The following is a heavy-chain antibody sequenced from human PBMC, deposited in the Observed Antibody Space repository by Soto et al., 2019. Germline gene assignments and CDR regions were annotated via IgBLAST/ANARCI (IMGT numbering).Heavy chain of an antibody. V-gene: IGHV4-34*01. Sequence: QAQLQQWGAGLLKPSETLSLTCAVYSGSFSGYYWSWIRQPPGKGLEWIGEINHSGRTNSNPSVKSRVTIAVDTSKNQFYLHLSSVTAADTAVYYGAIMTTTTRRPIFDSWGQGTLVTVSS. CDR3: AIMTTTTRRPIFDS. CDR2: INHSGRT. J-gene: IGHJ4*02. CDR1: SGSFSGYY. D-gene: IGHD4-4*01.